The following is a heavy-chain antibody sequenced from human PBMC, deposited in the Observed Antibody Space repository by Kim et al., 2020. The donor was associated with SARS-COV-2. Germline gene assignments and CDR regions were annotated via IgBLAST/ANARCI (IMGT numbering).Heavy chain of an antibody. CDR3: AREHVPAAIGWFDP. V-gene: IGHV4-59*13. CDR2: IYYSGST. J-gene: IGHJ5*02. D-gene: IGHD2-2*01. Sequence: SETLSLTCTVSGGSISSYYWSWIRQPPGKGLEWIGYIYYSGSTNYNPSLKSRVTISVDTSKNQFSLKLSSVTAADTAVYYCAREHVPAAIGWFDPWGQGTLVTISS. CDR1: GGSISSYY.